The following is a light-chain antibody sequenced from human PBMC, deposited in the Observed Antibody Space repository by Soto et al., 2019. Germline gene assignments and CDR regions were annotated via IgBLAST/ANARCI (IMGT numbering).Light chain of an antibody. J-gene: IGKJ5*01. Sequence: EIVMAQSPATLSVSPGERAPLSCRASQSVSSNLAWYQQKPGQAPRLLIYGASTRATGIPARFSGSGSGTEFTLTISSLQSEDFAVYYCQQYNNWPPSITFGQGTRLEI. V-gene: IGKV3-15*01. CDR3: QQYNNWPPSIT. CDR2: GAS. CDR1: QSVSSN.